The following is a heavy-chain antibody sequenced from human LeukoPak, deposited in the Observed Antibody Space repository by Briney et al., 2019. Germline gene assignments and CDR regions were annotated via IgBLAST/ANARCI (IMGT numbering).Heavy chain of an antibody. V-gene: IGHV4-34*01. CDR2: INHSGST. CDR1: GGSFSGYY. CDR3: ASTYPYYDFWSGYYESGYYFDY. D-gene: IGHD3-3*01. J-gene: IGHJ4*02. Sequence: SETLSLTCAVYGGSFSGYYWSWIRQPPGKGLEWIGEINHSGSTNYNPSLKSRVTISVDTSKNQLSLKLSSVTAADTAVYYCASTYPYYDFWSGYYESGYYFDYWGQGTLVTVSS.